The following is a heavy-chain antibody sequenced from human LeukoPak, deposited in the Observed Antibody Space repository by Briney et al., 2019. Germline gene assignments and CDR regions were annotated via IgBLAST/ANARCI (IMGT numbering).Heavy chain of an antibody. CDR3: AKDRGAAAGRAVFDY. CDR2: ISGSGGST. J-gene: IGHJ4*02. V-gene: IGHV3-23*01. D-gene: IGHD6-13*01. CDR1: GFTFSSYV. Sequence: GGSLRLSCAASGFTFSSYVMSWVRQAPGKGLEWVSAISGSGGSTYYADSVKGRFTISRDNSKNTLYLQMNSLRAEDTAVYYCAKDRGAAAGRAVFDYWGQGTLVTVSS.